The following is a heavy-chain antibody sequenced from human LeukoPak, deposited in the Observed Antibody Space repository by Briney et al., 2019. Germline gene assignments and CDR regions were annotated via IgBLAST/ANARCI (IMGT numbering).Heavy chain of an antibody. CDR1: GGSISSSRYY. J-gene: IGHJ6*03. CDR2: IYTSGSN. V-gene: IGHV4-61*02. CDR3: ARAVTMSYYYYYMDV. Sequence: TLSLTCTVSGGSISSSRYYWGWIRQPAGEGLEWIGRIYTSGSNNYNPFLKSRVTMSVDTSKNQFPLKLSSVTAADTAVYYCARAVTMSYYYYYMDVWGKGTTVTVSS. D-gene: IGHD3-10*02.